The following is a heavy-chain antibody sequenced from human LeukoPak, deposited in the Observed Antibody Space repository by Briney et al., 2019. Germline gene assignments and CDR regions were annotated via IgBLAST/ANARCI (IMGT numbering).Heavy chain of an antibody. CDR3: ARGQSAIFGVVIV. J-gene: IGHJ4*02. Sequence: ASVKVSCKASGYTFTSYYMHWVRQAPGQGLEWMGGIIPIFGTANYAQKFQGRVTITADESTSTAYMELSSLRSEDTAVYYCARGQSAIFGVVIVWGQGTLVTVSS. CDR1: GYTFTSYY. CDR2: IIPIFGTA. D-gene: IGHD3-3*01. V-gene: IGHV1-69*13.